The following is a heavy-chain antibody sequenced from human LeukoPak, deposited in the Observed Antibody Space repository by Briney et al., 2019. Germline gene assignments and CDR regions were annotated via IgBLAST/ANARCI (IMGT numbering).Heavy chain of an antibody. CDR3: ANGVVVPAAIPYYYYYYMDV. CDR2: IYTSGST. J-gene: IGHJ6*03. D-gene: IGHD2-2*02. V-gene: IGHV4-4*07. Sequence: SETLSLTCTVSGGSISSYYWSWIRQPAGKGLEWIGRIYTSGSTNYNPSLKSRVTMSVDTSKNQFSLKLSSVTAADTAVYYCANGVVVPAAIPYYYYYYMDVWGKGTTVTVSS. CDR1: GGSISSYY.